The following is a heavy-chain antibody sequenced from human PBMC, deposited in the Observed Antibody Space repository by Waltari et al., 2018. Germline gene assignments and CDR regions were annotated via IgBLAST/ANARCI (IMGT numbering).Heavy chain of an antibody. V-gene: IGHV1-69*01. J-gene: IGHJ1*01. D-gene: IGHD3-10*01. CDR1: GGTFSSYA. Sequence: QVQLVQSGAEVKKPGSSVKVSCKASGGTFSSYAISWVRQAPGQGLEWMGGIIPILGTANYAQKVQGRVTITADESTSTAYMELSSLRSEDTAVYYCARPLRGAEYFQHWGQGTLVTVSS. CDR3: ARPLRGAEYFQH. CDR2: IIPILGTA.